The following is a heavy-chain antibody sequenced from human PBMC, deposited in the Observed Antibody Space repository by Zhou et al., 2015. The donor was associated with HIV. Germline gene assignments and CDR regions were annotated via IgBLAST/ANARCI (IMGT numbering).Heavy chain of an antibody. CDR2: INPSGGST. V-gene: IGHV1-46*01. Sequence: QVQLVQSGAEVKKPGASVKVSCKASGYTFTSYYMHWVRQAPGQGLEWMGIINPSGGSTSYAQKFQGRVTMTRDTSTSTVYMELSSLRSEDTAVYYCARDLEVAVAEPNNWFDPWGQGTLVHRLL. J-gene: IGHJ5*02. D-gene: IGHD6-19*01. CDR3: ARDLEVAVAEPNNWFDP. CDR1: GYTFTSYY.